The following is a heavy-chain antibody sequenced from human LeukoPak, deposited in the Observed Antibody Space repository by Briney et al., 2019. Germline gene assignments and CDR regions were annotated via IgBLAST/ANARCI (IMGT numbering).Heavy chain of an antibody. D-gene: IGHD3-22*01. CDR3: ARDLGHYDSSGSDY. CDR2: IIPIFGTA. V-gene: IGHV1-69*13. J-gene: IGHJ4*02. CDR1: GGTFSSYA. Sequence: SVKVSCKASGGTFSSYAISWVRQAPGQGLEWMGGIIPIFGTANYAQKFQGRVTITADESTSTAYMELSSLRSEDTAVYYCARDLGHYDSSGSDYWGQGTLVTVSS.